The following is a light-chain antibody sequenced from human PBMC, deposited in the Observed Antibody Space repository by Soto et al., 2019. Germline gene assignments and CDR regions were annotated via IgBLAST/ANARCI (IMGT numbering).Light chain of an antibody. CDR3: QQRSNWPRWT. CDR2: DAS. J-gene: IGKJ1*01. CDR1: QSVSSSY. Sequence: EIVLTQSPGTLSLSPGERATLSCRAIQSVSSSYLAWYQQKPGQAPRLLIYDASNRATGIPARFSGSGSGTDFTLTISSLEPEDFAVYCCQQRSNWPRWTFGQGTKVDI. V-gene: IGKV3D-20*02.